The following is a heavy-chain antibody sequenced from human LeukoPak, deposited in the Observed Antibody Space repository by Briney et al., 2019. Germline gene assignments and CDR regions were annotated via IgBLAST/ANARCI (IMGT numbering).Heavy chain of an antibody. J-gene: IGHJ4*02. CDR2: ISGSGGST. D-gene: IGHD3-22*01. CDR3: AKSDDSSGYYSPRFDY. Sequence: GGSLRLSCAASGFTFSSYAMSWVRQAPGKGLERVSAISGSGGSTYYADSVKGRFTISRDNSKNTLYLQMNSLRAEDTAVYYCAKSDDSSGYYSPRFDYWGQGTLVTVSS. V-gene: IGHV3-23*01. CDR1: GFTFSSYA.